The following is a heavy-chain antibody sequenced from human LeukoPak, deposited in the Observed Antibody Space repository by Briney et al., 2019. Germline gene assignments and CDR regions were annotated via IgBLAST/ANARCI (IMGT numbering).Heavy chain of an antibody. CDR3: LRGPATVTIGSCFDP. CDR2: ISGNNGKT. D-gene: IGHD4-17*01. CDR1: GYTFTSFG. J-gene: IGHJ5*02. Sequence: ASVKVSCKSSGYTFTSFGISWVRQAPGQGLEWMAWISGNNGKTNYAQKFQGRVTPTTDTPTNTAYMELTRLRPDDTAVYYYLRGPATVTIGSCFDPWGQGTLVTVSS. V-gene: IGHV1-18*01.